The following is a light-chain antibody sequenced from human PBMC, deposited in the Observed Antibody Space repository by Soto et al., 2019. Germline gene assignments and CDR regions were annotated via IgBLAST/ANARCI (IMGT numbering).Light chain of an antibody. CDR1: SSDVGGYNY. CDR3: CSYAGSYTFSVV. Sequence: QLVLTQPRSVSGSPGQSVTISCTGTSSDVGGYNYVSWYQQHPGKAPKLMIYDVSKRPSGVPDRFSGSKSGNTASLTISGLQAEDEADYYCCSYAGSYTFSVVFGGGTKVTVL. V-gene: IGLV2-11*01. CDR2: DVS. J-gene: IGLJ2*01.